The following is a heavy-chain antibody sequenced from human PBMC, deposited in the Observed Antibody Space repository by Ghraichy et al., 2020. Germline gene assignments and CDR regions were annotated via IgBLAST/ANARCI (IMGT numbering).Heavy chain of an antibody. CDR3: ARVLDANYYYYGMDV. Sequence: GESLNISCAVSGFTFSSYSMNWVRQAPGKGLEWISYISSSSSTIYYADSVKGRFTISRDNAKNSLYLQMNSLRDEDTAVFYCARVLDANYYYYGMDVWGQGTTVTVSS. CDR1: GFTFSSYS. V-gene: IGHV3-48*02. J-gene: IGHJ6*02. D-gene: IGHD3/OR15-3a*01. CDR2: ISSSSSTI.